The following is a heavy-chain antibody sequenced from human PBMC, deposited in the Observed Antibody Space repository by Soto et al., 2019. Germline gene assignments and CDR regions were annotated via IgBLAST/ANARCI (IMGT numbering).Heavy chain of an antibody. Sequence: GGSLRLSCEASGFTFNSYSMHWVRQPPGKGLEWLAAIWYDGTQKYYADSVKGRFIISRDNSKKTLYLEMNSLRAEDTAVYYCARAGGTTVTGLWHFDSWGQGTLVTVSS. CDR3: ARAGGTTVTGLWHFDS. V-gene: IGHV3-33*01. J-gene: IGHJ4*02. CDR1: GFTFNSYS. D-gene: IGHD4-17*01. CDR2: IWYDGTQK.